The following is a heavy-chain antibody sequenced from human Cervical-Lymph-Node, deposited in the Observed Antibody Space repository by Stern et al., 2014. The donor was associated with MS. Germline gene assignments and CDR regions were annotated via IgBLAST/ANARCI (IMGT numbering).Heavy chain of an antibody. CDR1: GLTFSTSV. CDR2: VWNDGSKE. Sequence: VQLLESGGGVVQPGRSLRLSCGASGLTFSTSVMHCVRQAPGKGLEWLAVVWNDGSKEHFTESVKGRFSTSRDTAKNTLYLQLNSLRAEDTAVYFCATTTASDAFDIWGQGTLVTVSS. CDR3: ATTTASDAFDI. D-gene: IGHD1-26*01. J-gene: IGHJ3*02. V-gene: IGHV3-33*01.